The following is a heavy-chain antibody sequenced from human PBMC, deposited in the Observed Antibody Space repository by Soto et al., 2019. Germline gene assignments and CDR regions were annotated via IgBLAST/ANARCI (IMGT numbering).Heavy chain of an antibody. D-gene: IGHD2-2*01. J-gene: IGHJ6*03. CDR1: GWSFSGYY. Sequence: QVQLQQWGAGLLKPSETLSLTCAVYGWSFSGYYWSWIRQPPGKGLEWIGEINHRGSTNYNPSLQRRVNISVDTSKNQFSLKLSSVTAADTAVYYCASRGYCSSTSCFRYYYYYYMDVWGKGTTVTVSS. V-gene: IGHV4-34*01. CDR3: ASRGYCSSTSCFRYYYYYYMDV. CDR2: INHRGST.